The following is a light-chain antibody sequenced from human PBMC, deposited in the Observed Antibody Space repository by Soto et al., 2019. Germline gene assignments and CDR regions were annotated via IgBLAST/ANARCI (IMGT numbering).Light chain of an antibody. CDR1: QSISNW. J-gene: IGKJ5*01. CDR2: KAS. CDR3: QEYNSYSYT. V-gene: IGKV1-5*03. Sequence: DIQMTQSPSPLSASVGDRVTITCRASQSISNWLAWYQQKPGKAPKLLIYKASILESGVPSRFSGSGSGTEFTLTISSLQPDDFATYYCQEYNSYSYTFGQGTRLEIK.